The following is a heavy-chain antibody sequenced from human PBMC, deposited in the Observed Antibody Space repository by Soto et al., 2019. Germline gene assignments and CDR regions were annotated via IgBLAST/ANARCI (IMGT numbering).Heavy chain of an antibody. V-gene: IGHV3-23*01. D-gene: IGHD3-22*01. J-gene: IGHJ4*02. CDR3: AKDRPSRKTDYDFDADY. CDR2: ISGSGGTT. CDR1: GFTFSNYA. Sequence: EVQLLESGGGLVQPGGSLRLSCAASGFTFSNYAMSWVRQAPGQGLEWVSFISGSGGTTYYADSVKGRFTVSRDNSKNTLDLQVSSLRAEDTAVYYCAKDRPSRKTDYDFDADYWGQGTLVTVSS.